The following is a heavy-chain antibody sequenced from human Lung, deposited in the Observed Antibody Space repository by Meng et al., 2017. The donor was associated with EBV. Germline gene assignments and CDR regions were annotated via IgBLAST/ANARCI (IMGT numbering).Heavy chain of an antibody. CDR3: VRGYGGSYLGGDH. V-gene: IGHV3-74*01. CDR1: EFTFSSYW. J-gene: IGHJ5*02. Sequence: EVQLVESGGGSVQPGXXXXLSCAASEFTFSSYWMHWVRQAPGKGLVWVSRINSDGSSTSYADSVKGRFSISRDNAKNTLYLQMNSLTVDDTAIYYCVRGYGGSYLGGDHWGQGTLVTVSS. CDR2: INSDGSST. D-gene: IGHD1-26*01.